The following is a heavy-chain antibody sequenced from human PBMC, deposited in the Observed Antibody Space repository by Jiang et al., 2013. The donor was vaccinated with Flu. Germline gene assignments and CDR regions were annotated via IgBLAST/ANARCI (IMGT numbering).Heavy chain of an antibody. J-gene: IGHJ4*02. Sequence: LLKPSETLSLTCTVSGGSITSDDYFWGWIRQPPGKGLEWVGSVYYSGSAYYTPSLKSRVTISVDTSKKQFSLKLGSVTAADTAVYYCARAQKYSGFELPYFDYCSQGTLV. CDR3: ARAQKYSGFELPYFDY. CDR2: VYYSGSA. D-gene: IGHD5-12*01. CDR1: GGSITSDDYF. V-gene: IGHV4-39*07.